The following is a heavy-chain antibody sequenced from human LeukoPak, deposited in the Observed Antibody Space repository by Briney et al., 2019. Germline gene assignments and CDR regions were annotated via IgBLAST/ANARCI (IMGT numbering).Heavy chain of an antibody. CDR1: GITLSNYG. CDR3: AKRGVVIRVILVGFHKEAYYFDS. V-gene: IGHV3-23*01. CDR2: ISGSGGST. Sequence: GGSLRVSCVVSGITLSNYGMSWVRQAPGKGLEWVAGISGSGGSTNYADSVKGRFTISRDNPKNTLYLQMNSLRAEDTAAYFCAKRGVVIRVILVGFHKEAYYFDSWGQGALVTVSS. D-gene: IGHD3-22*01. J-gene: IGHJ4*02.